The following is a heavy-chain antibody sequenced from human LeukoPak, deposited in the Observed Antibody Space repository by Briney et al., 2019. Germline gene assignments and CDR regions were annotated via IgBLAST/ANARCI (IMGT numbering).Heavy chain of an antibody. Sequence: SETLSLTCTVSGGSISSYYWSWIRQPPGKGLEWIGYIYYSGSTNYNPSLKSRVTISVDTSKNQFSLKLSSVTAADTAVYYCAVQRGYSLGPFVYWGQGTLVTVSS. D-gene: IGHD5-18*01. J-gene: IGHJ4*02. CDR1: GGSISSYY. CDR3: AVQRGYSLGPFVY. CDR2: IYYSGST. V-gene: IGHV4-59*08.